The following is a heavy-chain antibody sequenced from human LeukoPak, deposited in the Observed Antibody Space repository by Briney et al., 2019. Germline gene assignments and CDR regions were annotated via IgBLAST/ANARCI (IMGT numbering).Heavy chain of an antibody. Sequence: GGSLRLSCGASGFTFSSYSMNWVRQAPGKGVEWVSYISSTSSTIYYADSVKGRFTISRDNAKNSLYLQMNSLRAEDTALYYCAGARGYSYGYAVDYWGQGTLVTVSS. CDR3: AGARGYSYGYAVDY. CDR1: GFTFSSYS. V-gene: IGHV3-48*04. D-gene: IGHD5-18*01. J-gene: IGHJ4*02. CDR2: ISSTSSTI.